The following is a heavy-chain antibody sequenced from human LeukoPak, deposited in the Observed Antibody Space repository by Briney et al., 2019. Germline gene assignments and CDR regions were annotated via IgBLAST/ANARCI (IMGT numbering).Heavy chain of an antibody. CDR2: MNPNSGNT. Sequence: ASVKVSCKASGYTFTSYDINWVRQATGQGLEWMGWMNPNSGNTGYAQKFQGRVTMTRNTSISTAYMELRSLRSDDTAVYYCASGRVYNWNYVVAFDIWGQGTMVTVSS. J-gene: IGHJ3*02. CDR3: ASGRVYNWNYVVAFDI. V-gene: IGHV1-8*01. D-gene: IGHD1-7*01. CDR1: GYTFTSYD.